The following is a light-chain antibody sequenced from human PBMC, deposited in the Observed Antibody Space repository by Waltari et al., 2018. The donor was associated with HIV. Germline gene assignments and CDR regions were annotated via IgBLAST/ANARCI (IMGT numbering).Light chain of an antibody. CDR3: QQYNSYPLT. J-gene: IGKJ4*01. CDR2: KAS. Sequence: FQMTHSPSTPSASVGDSVTITCRASQSISSWLAWYQQKPGKAPKLLIYKASSLESGVPSRFSGGGSGTEFTLTISSLQPDDFATYYCQQYNSYPLTFGEGPRWRSN. CDR1: QSISSW. V-gene: IGKV1-5*03.